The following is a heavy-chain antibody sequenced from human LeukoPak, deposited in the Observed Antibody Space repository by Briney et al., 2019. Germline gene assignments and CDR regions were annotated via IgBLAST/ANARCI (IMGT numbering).Heavy chain of an antibody. J-gene: IGHJ6*03. CDR2: IYTSGST. CDR3: ARGIVVVPAASHYYYYYMDV. D-gene: IGHD2-2*01. Sequence: SETLSLTCTVSGGSISSYYWSWIRQPPGKGLEGIGYIYTSGSTNYNPSIKSRVTISVDTSKNQFSLKMSSVTGADTAVYYCARGIVVVPAASHYYYYYMDVWGKGTTVTVSS. V-gene: IGHV4-4*09. CDR1: GGSISSYY.